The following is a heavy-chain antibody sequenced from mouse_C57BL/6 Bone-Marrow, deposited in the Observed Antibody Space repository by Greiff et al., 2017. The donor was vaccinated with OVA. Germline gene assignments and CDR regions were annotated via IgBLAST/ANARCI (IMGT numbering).Heavy chain of an antibody. CDR3: AREGYYYGSSGY. D-gene: IGHD1-1*01. J-gene: IGHJ2*01. V-gene: IGHV1-76*01. CDR2: IYPGSGNT. CDR1: GYTFTDYY. Sequence: QVQLQQSGAELVRPGASVKLSCKASGYTFTDYYINWVKQRPGQGLEWIARIYPGSGNTYYNEKFKGKATLTAEKSSSTAYMQLSSLTSEDSAVYFCAREGYYYGSSGYWGQGTTLTVSS.